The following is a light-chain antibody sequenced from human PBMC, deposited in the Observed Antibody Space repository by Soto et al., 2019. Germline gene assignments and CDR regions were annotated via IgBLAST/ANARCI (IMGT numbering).Light chain of an antibody. V-gene: IGLV2-18*02. CDR2: EVS. J-gene: IGLJ2*01. CDR1: SSDVGSYNR. CDR3: SSYTSSSTDVV. Sequence: QSALTQPPSVSGSPGQSVTISCTGTSSDVGSYNRVSWYQQPPGTAPKLMIYEVSNRPSGVPDRFSGSKSGNTASLTISGLQVEDEADYYCSSYTSSSTDVVFGGGTKLTVL.